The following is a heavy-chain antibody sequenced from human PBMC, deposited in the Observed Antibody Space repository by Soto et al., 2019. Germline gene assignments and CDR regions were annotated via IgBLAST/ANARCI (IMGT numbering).Heavy chain of an antibody. J-gene: IGHJ4*02. CDR3: ARVVTAGVDY. CDR2: MEPSSGRT. V-gene: IGHV1-8*01. D-gene: IGHD1-26*01. CDR1: GYSFTGLD. Sequence: QVQLVQSWAEARVPGDSVKVSCKASGYSFTGLDINWVRQTTGQGLEWMGWMEPSSGRTWYAQKFPGRVTMTRDTSIHTAYMELSSLTSYDTSFYYCARVVTAGVDYWGEGTLVTVSS.